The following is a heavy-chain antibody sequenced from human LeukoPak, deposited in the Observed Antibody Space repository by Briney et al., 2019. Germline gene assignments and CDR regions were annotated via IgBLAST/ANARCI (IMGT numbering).Heavy chain of an antibody. CDR3: ARAPLYNWNPFDY. D-gene: IGHD1-20*01. Sequence: ASVKVSCKASGYTFTGYYMHWVRQAPGQGLEWMGWINPNSGGTNYAQKFQGRATMTRDTSISTAYMELSRLRSDDTAVYYCARAPLYNWNPFDYWGQGTLVTVSS. CDR2: INPNSGGT. J-gene: IGHJ4*02. V-gene: IGHV1-2*02. CDR1: GYTFTGYY.